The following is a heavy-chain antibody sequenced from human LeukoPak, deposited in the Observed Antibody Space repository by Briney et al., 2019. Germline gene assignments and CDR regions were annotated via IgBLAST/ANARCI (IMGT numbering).Heavy chain of an antibody. CDR1: GFTFSSYS. D-gene: IGHD6-19*01. CDR3: ARVGSSGWYSSDY. Sequence: GGSLRLSCAASGFTFSSYSMNWVRQAPGKGLEWVSSISSSSSYIHYADSVKGRFTISRDNAKNSLYLQMNSLRAEDTAVYYCARVGSSGWYSSDYWGQGTLVTVSS. CDR2: ISSSSSYI. V-gene: IGHV3-21*01. J-gene: IGHJ4*02.